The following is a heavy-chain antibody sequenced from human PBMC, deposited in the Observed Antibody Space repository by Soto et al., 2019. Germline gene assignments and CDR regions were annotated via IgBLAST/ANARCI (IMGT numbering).Heavy chain of an antibody. V-gene: IGHV3-30*18. J-gene: IGHJ5*02. Sequence: QVRLVESGGGVVQPGRSLRLSCVASGLTFANYGMHWVRQAPGKGLEWVALISSHGGGTQLYADSVKGRFTISRDNSKDTLYLDMNNLRPEDTALYYGGKDRCGPSCANNLGIGDFDPWCQGTLVTVSS. CDR3: GKDRCGPSCANNLGIGDFDP. CDR2: ISSHGGGTQ. D-gene: IGHD2-21*01. CDR1: GLTFANYG.